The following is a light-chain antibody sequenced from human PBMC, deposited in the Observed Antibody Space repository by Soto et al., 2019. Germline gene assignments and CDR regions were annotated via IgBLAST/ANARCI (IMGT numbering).Light chain of an antibody. Sequence: EIVMTQSPATLSVSPGESATLSCRASQSISSNLAWYQQKPGQSPRLLIYGASSRATGIPDRLSGSGSGTDFTLTISRLEPEDFAVYYCQQYGSSGTFGQGTKVDIK. CDR2: GAS. CDR1: QSISSN. J-gene: IGKJ1*01. CDR3: QQYGSSGT. V-gene: IGKV3-20*01.